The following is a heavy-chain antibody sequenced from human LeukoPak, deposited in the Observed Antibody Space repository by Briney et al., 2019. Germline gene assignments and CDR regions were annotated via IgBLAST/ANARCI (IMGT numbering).Heavy chain of an antibody. CDR2: ITTSSSYI. D-gene: IGHD5-18*01. J-gene: IGHJ4*02. CDR1: GFTFSSYW. Sequence: PGGSLRLSCAASGFTFSSYWMHWVRQAPGKGLEWVSSITTSSSYIYYADSVKGRFIISRDNAKNSLYLQMNSLRAEDTAVYYCARDLGGYSYGSHFDYWGQGTLVTVSS. V-gene: IGHV3-21*01. CDR3: ARDLGGYSYGSHFDY.